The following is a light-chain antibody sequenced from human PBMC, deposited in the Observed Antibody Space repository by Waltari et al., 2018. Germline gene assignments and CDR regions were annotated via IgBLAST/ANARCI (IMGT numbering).Light chain of an antibody. CDR2: KAS. J-gene: IGKJ3*01. CDR3: QQYNTFSFT. V-gene: IGKV1-5*03. CDR1: QRISPW. Sequence: DIQMTQSPSTLSASVGDRVTITCRASQRISPWLAWYQHKPGKAPKLLIYKASTVESGVPSRFSGSGSGTEFTLTISSLQPDDFATYYCQQYNTFSFTFGPGTKVDIK.